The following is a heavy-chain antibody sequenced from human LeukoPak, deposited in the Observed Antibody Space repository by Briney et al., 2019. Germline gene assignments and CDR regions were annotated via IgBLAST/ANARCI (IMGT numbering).Heavy chain of an antibody. CDR2: ISSSSSYI. CDR1: GFTFSSYS. J-gene: IGHJ4*02. V-gene: IGHV3-21*01. D-gene: IGHD3-16*01. Sequence: PGGSLRLSCAASGFTFSSYSMNWVRQAPGKGLEWVSSISSSSSYIYYADSVKGRFTISRDNAKNSLYLQMNSLRAEDTAVYYCARVRVYDYVWGSHYDYWGQGTLVTVSS. CDR3: ARVRVYDYVWGSHYDY.